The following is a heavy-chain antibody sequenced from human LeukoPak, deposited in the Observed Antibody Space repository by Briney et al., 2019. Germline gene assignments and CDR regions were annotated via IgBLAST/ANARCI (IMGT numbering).Heavy chain of an antibody. J-gene: IGHJ4*02. D-gene: IGHD2-15*01. CDR3: ARDRRMLGYYSDY. CDR2: INPNTGNP. V-gene: IGHV7-4-1*02. CDR1: GYTFTSYA. Sequence: ASVKVSCKASGYTFTSYAMNWVRQAPGQGLEWMGWINPNTGNPTYAQGFTGRFVFSSDTSVSTAYLQISGLKAEDTAVYYCARDRRMLGYYSDYWGQGTLVTVSS.